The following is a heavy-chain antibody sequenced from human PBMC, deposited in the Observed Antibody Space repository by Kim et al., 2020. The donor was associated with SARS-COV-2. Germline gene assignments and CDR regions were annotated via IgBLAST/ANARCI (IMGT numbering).Heavy chain of an antibody. V-gene: IGHV3-30*18. CDR1: GFTFSSYG. D-gene: IGHD3-22*01. CDR3: ANSPYYYDSSGYYDY. CDR2: ISYDGSNK. J-gene: IGHJ4*02. Sequence: GGSLRLSCAASGFTFSSYGMHWVRQAPGKGLEWVAVISYDGSNKYYADSVKGRFTISRDNSKNTLYLQMNSLRAEDTAVYYCANSPYYYDSSGYYDYWGQGTLVTVSS.